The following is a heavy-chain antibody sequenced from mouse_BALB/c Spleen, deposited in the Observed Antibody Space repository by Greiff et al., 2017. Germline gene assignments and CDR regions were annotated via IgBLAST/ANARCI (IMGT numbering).Heavy chain of an antibody. D-gene: IGHD1-2*01. V-gene: IGHV7-3*02. J-gene: IGHJ4*01. CDR2: IRNKANGYTT. CDR3: ARALHFYGFMDY. CDR1: GFTFTDYY. Sequence: EVKLMESGGGLVQPGGSLRLSCATSGFTFTDYYMSWVRQPPGKALEWLGFIRNKANGYTTEYSASVKGRFTISRDNSQSILYLQMNTLRAEDSATYYCARALHFYGFMDYWGQGTSVTVSS.